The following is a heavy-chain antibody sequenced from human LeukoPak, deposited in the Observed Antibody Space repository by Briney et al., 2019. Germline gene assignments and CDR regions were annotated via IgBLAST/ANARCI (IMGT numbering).Heavy chain of an antibody. CDR2: ISPTGSTT. D-gene: IGHD3-22*01. CDR1: GFSFSGHW. CDR3: AKESSSGYYPDY. Sequence: PGGSLRLSCTASGFSFSGHWMHWARQLPGKGLVWVSRISPTGSTTSYADSVKGRFTISRDNSKNTLYLQMNSLRAEDTAVYYCAKESSSGYYPDYWGQGTLVTVSS. J-gene: IGHJ4*02. V-gene: IGHV3-74*01.